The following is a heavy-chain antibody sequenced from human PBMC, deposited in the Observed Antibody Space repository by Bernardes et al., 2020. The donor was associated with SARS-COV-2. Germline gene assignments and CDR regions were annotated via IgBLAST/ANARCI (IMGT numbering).Heavy chain of an antibody. CDR2: ISSNGGTT. D-gene: IGHD2-21*01. Sequence: GGSLSLCCSASGFIFSNYAMHWVRQAPGKGLEYVSAISSNGGTTYYADSVKGRFTISRDNSKNTLYLQMSSLRAEDTAVYYCVKDWGGGEYWGQGTLVTVSS. V-gene: IGHV3-64D*08. J-gene: IGHJ4*02. CDR3: VKDWGGGEY. CDR1: GFIFSNYA.